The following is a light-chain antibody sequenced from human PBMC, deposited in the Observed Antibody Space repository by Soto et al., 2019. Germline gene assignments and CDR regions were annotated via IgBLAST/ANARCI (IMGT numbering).Light chain of an antibody. J-gene: IGLJ1*01. CDR1: SSNIGAGYY. CDR3: QSYDSELSAFV. CDR2: VNI. V-gene: IGLV1-40*01. Sequence: QSVLTQPPSVSGAPGQRVTISCTGDSSNIGAGYYVHWYQHLPGTAPKLLIYVNINRPSGVPDRFSASSSDSAAALPITGLQAEEDADYYCQSYDSELSAFVFGAGTKLTVL.